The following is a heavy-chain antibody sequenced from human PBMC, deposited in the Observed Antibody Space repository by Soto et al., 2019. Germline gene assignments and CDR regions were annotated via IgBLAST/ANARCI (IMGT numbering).Heavy chain of an antibody. CDR2: INPKTGDT. CDR3: VTGDHLVR. CDR1: GYTFTGYY. Sequence: ASVKVSCKTSGYTFTGYYLNWVRQAPGRGLEWVGWINPKTGDTINAQKFQGRVTMTTDTSISTGYMELSGLKSDDTAVYYCVTGDHLVRWGQGTRVTVSS. J-gene: IGHJ4*02. V-gene: IGHV1-2*02. D-gene: IGHD6-6*01.